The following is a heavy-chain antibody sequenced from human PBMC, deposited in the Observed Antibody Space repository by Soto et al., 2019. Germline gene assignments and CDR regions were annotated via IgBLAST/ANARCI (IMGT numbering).Heavy chain of an antibody. CDR3: ARHNYGSGSTYFDY. CDR1: GGSISSYY. V-gene: IGHV4-59*08. J-gene: IGHJ4*02. D-gene: IGHD3-10*01. Sequence: NPSETLSLTCXVSGGSISSYYWSWIRQPPGKGLEWIGYIYYSGSTNYNPSLKSRVTISVDTSKNQFSLKLNSMTAADTAVYYCARHNYGSGSTYFDYWGQGTLVTVSS. CDR2: IYYSGST.